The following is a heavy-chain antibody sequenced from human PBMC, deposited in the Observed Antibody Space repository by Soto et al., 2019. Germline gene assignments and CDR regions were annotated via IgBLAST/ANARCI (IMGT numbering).Heavy chain of an antibody. J-gene: IGHJ3*02. Sequence: EVQLLESGGNLIQPGRSLRLSCAASGFTFRNYAMSWVRQAPGAGPEWVSGISANGARTYYADSVKGRFTISRDNSNNVRFLEMYSLRVEDTALYYCGKDPNGDYVGAFDMWGRGTMVTVSS. CDR1: GFTFRNYA. V-gene: IGHV3-23*01. CDR2: ISANGART. CDR3: GKDPNGDYVGAFDM. D-gene: IGHD4-17*01.